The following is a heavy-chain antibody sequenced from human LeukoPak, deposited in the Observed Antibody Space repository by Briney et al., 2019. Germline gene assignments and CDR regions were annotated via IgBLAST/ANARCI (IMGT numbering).Heavy chain of an antibody. CDR2: ISGSGGST. CDR3: AKDLFGVVVAAPYFDC. J-gene: IGHJ4*02. CDR1: GFTFSSYA. Sequence: GGSLRLSCAASGFTFSSYAMSWVRQAPGKGLEWVSAISGSGGSTYYANSVKGRFTISRDNSKNTLYLQMNSLRAEDTAVYYCAKDLFGVVVAAPYFDCWGQGTLVTVSS. D-gene: IGHD2-15*01. V-gene: IGHV3-23*01.